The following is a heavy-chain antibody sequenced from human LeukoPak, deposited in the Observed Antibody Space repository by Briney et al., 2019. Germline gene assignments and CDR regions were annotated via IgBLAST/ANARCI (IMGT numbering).Heavy chain of an antibody. V-gene: IGHV3-23*01. CDR1: GFTFSSYA. CDR3: AKDSQQLVRWWFDP. J-gene: IGHJ5*02. Sequence: GGSLRLSCAASGFTFSSYAMSWVHQAPGKGLEWVSAISGSGGSTYYADSVKGRFTISRDNSKNTLYLQMNSLRAEDTAVYYCAKDSQQLVRWWFDPWGQGTLVTVSS. D-gene: IGHD6-13*01. CDR2: ISGSGGST.